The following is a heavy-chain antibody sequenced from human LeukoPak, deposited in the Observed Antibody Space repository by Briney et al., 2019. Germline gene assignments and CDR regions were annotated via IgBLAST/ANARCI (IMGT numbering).Heavy chain of an antibody. J-gene: IGHJ6*02. V-gene: IGHV1-69*04. D-gene: IGHD2-21*01. CDR2: IIPILGIA. Sequence: GASVKVSCKASGGTFSSYAISWVRQAPGQGLEWMGRIIPILGIANYAQKFQGRVTITADQSTSTAYMELSSLRSEDTAVYYCARVPDSRYGMDVWGQGTTVTVSS. CDR3: ARVPDSRYGMDV. CDR1: GGTFSSYA.